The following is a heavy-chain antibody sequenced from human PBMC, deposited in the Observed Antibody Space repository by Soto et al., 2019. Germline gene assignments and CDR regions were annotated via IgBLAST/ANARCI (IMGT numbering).Heavy chain of an antibody. V-gene: IGHV3-64*01. Sequence: EVQLVESGGGLVQPGGSLRLSCVASGFTFSNYAMHWVRQAPGKGLECVSVISGNGDTTYYANSVKDRFTISRDNSKDTLDLKMGSLRADEMAGYYRARAWRAAVWGQGTTVAVAS. CDR1: GFTFSNYA. J-gene: IGHJ6*02. CDR2: ISGNGDTT. CDR3: ARAWRAAV. D-gene: IGHD6-25*01.